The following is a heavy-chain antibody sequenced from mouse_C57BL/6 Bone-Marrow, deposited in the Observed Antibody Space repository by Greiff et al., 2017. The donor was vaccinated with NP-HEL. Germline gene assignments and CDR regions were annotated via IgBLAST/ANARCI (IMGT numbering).Heavy chain of an antibody. Sequence: QVHVKQSGAELVKPGASVKLSCTASGYTFTEYTIHWVKQRSGQGLEWIGWFYPGSGSIKYNEKFKDKATLTADKSSSTVYMELSRLTSEDSAVYFCARHEDRRPYPLSLGYWGQGTTLTVSS. V-gene: IGHV1-62-2*01. CDR2: FYPGSGSI. CDR3: ARHEDRRPYPLSLGY. D-gene: IGHD4-1*01. J-gene: IGHJ2*01. CDR1: GYTFTEYT.